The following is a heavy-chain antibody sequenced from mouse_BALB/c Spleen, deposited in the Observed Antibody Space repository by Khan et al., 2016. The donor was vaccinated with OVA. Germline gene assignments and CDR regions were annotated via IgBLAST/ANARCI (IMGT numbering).Heavy chain of an antibody. Sequence: EXKLEESGGGLVPPGGSMKLSCVASGFTFSNYWMNWVRQSPEKGLEWVAEIRLKSNNYATHYAESVKGRFTISRDDSKSSVYLQMNNLRAEDTGIYYCTTGFAYWGQGTLVTVSA. J-gene: IGHJ3*01. CDR3: TTGFAY. V-gene: IGHV6-6*02. CDR1: GFTFSNYW. CDR2: IRLKSNNYAT.